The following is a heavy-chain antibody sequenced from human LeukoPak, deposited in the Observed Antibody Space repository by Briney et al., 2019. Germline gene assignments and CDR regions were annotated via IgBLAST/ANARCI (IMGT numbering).Heavy chain of an antibody. CDR2: ISGSGGST. J-gene: IGHJ4*02. V-gene: IGHV3-23*01. Sequence: GGSLRLSCAASGFTFSSYAMSWVRQAPGKGLEWVTGISGSGGSTDYADSVKGRFTISRDNSKNTLYLQMNSVRGEDTALYYCAKVLTGVAEKDPCDLWGQGTLVTVSS. CDR3: AKVLTGVAEKDPCDL. D-gene: IGHD6-19*01. CDR1: GFTFSSYA.